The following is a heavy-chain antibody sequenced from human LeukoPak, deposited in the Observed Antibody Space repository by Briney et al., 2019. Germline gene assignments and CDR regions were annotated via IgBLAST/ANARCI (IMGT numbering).Heavy chain of an antibody. V-gene: IGHV4-34*01. CDR2: INHSGST. J-gene: IGHJ6*02. CDR3: ARDAPIRRRYYYGMDV. CDR1: GGSFSGYY. Sequence: SETLSLTCAVYGGSFSGYYWSWIRQPPGKGLEWIGEINHSGSTNYSPSLKSRVTISVDTSKNQFSLKLSSVTAADTAVYYCARDAPIRRRYYYGMDVWGQGTTVTVSS.